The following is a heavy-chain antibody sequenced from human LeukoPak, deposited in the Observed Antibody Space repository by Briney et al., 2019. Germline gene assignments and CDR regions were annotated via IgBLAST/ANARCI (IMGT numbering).Heavy chain of an antibody. Sequence: PSGTLSLTCAVSGGSISSSNWWSWVRQPPGKGLEWIGEIYHSGSTNYNPSLKSRVTISVDTSKNQFSLKLSSVTAADTAVYYCARARTAYYSNSPYYFDYWGQGTLVTVSS. D-gene: IGHD4-11*01. CDR1: GGSISSSNW. CDR2: IYHSGST. CDR3: ARARTAYYSNSPYYFDY. V-gene: IGHV4-4*02. J-gene: IGHJ4*02.